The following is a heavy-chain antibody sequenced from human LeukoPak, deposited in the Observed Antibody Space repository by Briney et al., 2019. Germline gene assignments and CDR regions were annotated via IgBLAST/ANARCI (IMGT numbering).Heavy chain of an antibody. CDR1: GFTFSSYA. Sequence: GGSLRLSCAASGFTFSSYAMSWVRQAPGKGLEWVSAISGSGGSTYYADSMKGRFTISRDNSKNTLYLQMNSLRAEDTAVYYCAKDSGRVVAGTVDVWGQGTTVTVSS. CDR2: ISGSGGST. J-gene: IGHJ6*02. CDR3: AKDSGRVVAGTVDV. V-gene: IGHV3-23*01. D-gene: IGHD6-19*01.